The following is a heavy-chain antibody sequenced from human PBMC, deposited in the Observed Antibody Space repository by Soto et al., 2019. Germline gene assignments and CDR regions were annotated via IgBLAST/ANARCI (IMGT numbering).Heavy chain of an antibody. D-gene: IGHD6-6*01. J-gene: IGHJ6*02. CDR3: ARNESSNIYGMDV. CDR1: GFTFSSYS. V-gene: IGHV3-21*02. CDR2: ISSSSFSI. Sequence: EVQLVESGGGLVKPGGSLRLSFAASGFTFSSYSMNWVRQAPGKGLEWVSSISSSSFSINYADSVKGRFSISRDNAQNSLHLQMNNLRAEDTAVYYCARNESSNIYGMDVWGQWTTVTVSS.